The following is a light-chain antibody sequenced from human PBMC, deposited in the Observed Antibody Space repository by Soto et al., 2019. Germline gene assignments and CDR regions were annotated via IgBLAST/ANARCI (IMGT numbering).Light chain of an antibody. CDR3: SSVAVGGNPVL. CDR1: SSDVGGYNY. V-gene: IGLV2-8*01. CDR2: EVT. J-gene: IGLJ2*01. Sequence: QSALTQPPSASGSLGQSVTISRTGTSSDVGGYNYVSWHQQHPGKAPKVMIYEVTKRPPGVPDRFSGSKSGNTASLTVSGLPAADEADYYCSSVAVGGNPVLLGGGTKLTVL.